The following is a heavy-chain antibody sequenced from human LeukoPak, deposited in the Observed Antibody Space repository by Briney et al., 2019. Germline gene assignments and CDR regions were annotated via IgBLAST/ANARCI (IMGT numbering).Heavy chain of an antibody. CDR1: GFTFSSYW. D-gene: IGHD3-10*01. Sequence: GGSLRLSCAASGFTFSSYWMSWVRQAPGKGLEWVANIKQDGSEKYYVDSVKGRFTISRDNAKNPLYLQMNSLRAEDTAVYYCARDLVSYYGSGTDYWGQGTLVTVSS. J-gene: IGHJ4*02. CDR2: IKQDGSEK. CDR3: ARDLVSYYGSGTDY. V-gene: IGHV3-7*01.